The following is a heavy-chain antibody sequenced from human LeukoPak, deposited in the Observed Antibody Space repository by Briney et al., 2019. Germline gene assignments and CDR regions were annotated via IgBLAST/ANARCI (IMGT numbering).Heavy chain of an antibody. CDR2: INPNSGGT. V-gene: IGHV1-2*04. J-gene: IGHJ4*02. D-gene: IGHD2-8*01. CDR3: ANAIVLMVYAGYFDY. Sequence: ASVKVSCKASGYTFTGYYMHWVRQAPGQGLEWMGWINPNSGGTNYAQKFQGWVTMTRDTSISTAYMELSRLRSDDTAVYYCANAIVLMVYAGYFDYWGQGTLVTVSS. CDR1: GYTFTGYY.